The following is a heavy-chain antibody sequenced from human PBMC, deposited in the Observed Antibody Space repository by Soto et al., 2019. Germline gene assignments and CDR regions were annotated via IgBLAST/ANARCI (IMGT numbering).Heavy chain of an antibody. D-gene: IGHD3-9*01. CDR1: GFTFSSYA. Sequence: EVQLLESGGGLVQPGGSLRLSCAASGFTFSSYAMSWVRQAPGKGLEWVSAISGSGGSTYYADSVKGRFTISRDNSKNTLYLQMNSLRAEDTAVYYCAKFDGLLPNYYYYGMDVWGQGTTVTVSS. CDR2: ISGSGGST. V-gene: IGHV3-23*01. J-gene: IGHJ6*02. CDR3: AKFDGLLPNYYYYGMDV.